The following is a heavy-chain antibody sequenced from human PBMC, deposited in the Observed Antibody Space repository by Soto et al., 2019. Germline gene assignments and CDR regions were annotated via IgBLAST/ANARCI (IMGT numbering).Heavy chain of an antibody. CDR3: ARDSPPDYDFWSGSLYRMDV. V-gene: IGHV1-69*13. Sequence: ASVKVSCKASGGTFSSYAISWVRQAPGQGLEWMGGIIPIFGTANYAQKFQGRVTITADESTSTAYMELSSLRSEDTAVYYCARDSPPDYDFWSGSLYRMDVWGQGTTVTVSS. D-gene: IGHD3-3*01. CDR2: IIPIFGTA. J-gene: IGHJ6*02. CDR1: GGTFSSYA.